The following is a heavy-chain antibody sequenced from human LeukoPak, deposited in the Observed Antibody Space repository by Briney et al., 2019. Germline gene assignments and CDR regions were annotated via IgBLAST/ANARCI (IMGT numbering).Heavy chain of an antibody. J-gene: IGHJ6*03. CDR2: ISYDGSNK. V-gene: IGHV3-30-3*01. D-gene: IGHD3-9*01. CDR1: GFTFSSYA. CDR3: ARSFFTIFNYYYMDV. Sequence: GGSLRLSCAASGFTFSSYAMHWVRQAPGKGLEWVAVISYDGSNKYYADSVKGRFTISRDNSKNTLYLQMNSLRAEDTAVYYCARSFFTIFNYYYMDVWGKGTTVTVSS.